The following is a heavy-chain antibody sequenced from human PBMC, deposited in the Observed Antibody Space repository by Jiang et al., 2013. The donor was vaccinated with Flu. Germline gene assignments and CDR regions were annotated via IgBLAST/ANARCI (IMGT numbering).Heavy chain of an antibody. CDR2: IYHSGSA. Sequence: PSGTLSLTCEVSGDSVSSNYWWGWVRQPPGKGLEWIGEIYHSGSANYNPSLKSRATISIDKSKNQFSLNLNSVTAADTAVYYCAREARCTNGVCLNWFDPWGQGILVTVSS. CDR1: GDSVSSNYW. CDR3: AREARCTNGVCLNWFDP. D-gene: IGHD2-8*01. J-gene: IGHJ5*02. V-gene: IGHV4-4*02.